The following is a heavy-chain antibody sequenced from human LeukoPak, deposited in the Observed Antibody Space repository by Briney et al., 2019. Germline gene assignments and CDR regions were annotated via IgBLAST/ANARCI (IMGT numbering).Heavy chain of an antibody. CDR3: AKQKNVLRYFDWLPGA. CDR1: GFTFSSYG. CDR2: ISYDGSNK. D-gene: IGHD3-9*01. Sequence: GGSLRLSCAASGFTFSSYGMHWVRQAPGKGLEWVAVISYDGSNKYYADSVKGRFTISRDNSKNTLYLQMNSLRAEDTAVYYCAKQKNVLRYFDWLPGAWGQGTLVTVSS. J-gene: IGHJ5*02. V-gene: IGHV3-30*18.